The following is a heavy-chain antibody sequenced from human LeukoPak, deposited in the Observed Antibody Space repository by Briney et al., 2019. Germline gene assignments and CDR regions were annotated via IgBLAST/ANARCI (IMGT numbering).Heavy chain of an antibody. CDR2: IKTDGSEE. Sequence: PGGSLRLSCAASGFTFSSHWMSWVRQAPGKGLEWVAIIKTDGSEEDYVDAVKGRFTISRDNAKNCLYLQMNNLRAEDTAVYYCARGDNSAFDIWGQGTMVTVSS. CDR1: GFTFSSHW. J-gene: IGHJ3*02. CDR3: ARGDNSAFDI. V-gene: IGHV3-7*04. D-gene: IGHD3-22*01.